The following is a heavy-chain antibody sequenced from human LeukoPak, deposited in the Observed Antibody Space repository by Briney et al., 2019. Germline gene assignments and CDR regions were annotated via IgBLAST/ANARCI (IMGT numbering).Heavy chain of an antibody. D-gene: IGHD1-26*01. V-gene: IGHV3-74*01. CDR3: ARDLGGIAGS. J-gene: IGHJ1*01. CDR1: GFTFSRYW. Sequence: GGSLRLSCAASGFTFSRYWMHWVRQVPGKGLEWVSRLNEDGRTTTYADSVQGQFTIYRDNSQNTLYLQMNSLRAEDTALYYCARDLGGIAGSWGQGALVTVSS. CDR2: LNEDGRTT.